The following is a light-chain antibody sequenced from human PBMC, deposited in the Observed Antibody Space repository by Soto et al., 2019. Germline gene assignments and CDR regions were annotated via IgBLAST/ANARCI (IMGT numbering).Light chain of an antibody. CDR3: QQYYGTPFT. V-gene: IGKV4-1*01. CDR1: QTVLYSSNNKNH. CDR2: WAS. J-gene: IGKJ3*01. Sequence: DIVMTQSPESLAVSLGERATINCKSSQTVLYSSNNKNHFAWYQQKPGQTPKLLISWASTRESGVPDRFSGSGSGTDFTLTISGLQAEDVAVYYCQQYYGTPFTFGPGTKVDLK.